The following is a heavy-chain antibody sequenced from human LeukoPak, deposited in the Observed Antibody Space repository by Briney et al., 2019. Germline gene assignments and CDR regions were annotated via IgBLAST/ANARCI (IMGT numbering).Heavy chain of an antibody. D-gene: IGHD1-1*01. Sequence: GASVKVSCKASGYTFTGYYMHWVRQAPGQGLEWMGRINPNSGGTNYAQKFQGRVTMTRDTSISTAYMELSRLRSDDTAVYYCARELERLGYFDYWGQGTLVTVSS. CDR2: INPNSGGT. V-gene: IGHV1-2*06. CDR1: GYTFTGYY. J-gene: IGHJ4*02. CDR3: ARELERLGYFDY.